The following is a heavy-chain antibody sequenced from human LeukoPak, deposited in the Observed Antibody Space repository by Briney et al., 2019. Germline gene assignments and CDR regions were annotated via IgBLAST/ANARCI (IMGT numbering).Heavy chain of an antibody. J-gene: IGHJ4*01. CDR1: GFTFSSYW. V-gene: IGHV3-74*01. CDR2: INTDGNII. D-gene: IGHD5-18*01. Sequence: PGGSLTLSCAASGFTFSSYWMHWVRQAPGKGLVWVSRINTDGNIINNADSVKGRFTISRDNAKNTLYLQMNSLRAEDTAVYHCARDTYSYGRTFDYWGHGTLVTVSS. CDR3: ARDTYSYGRTFDY.